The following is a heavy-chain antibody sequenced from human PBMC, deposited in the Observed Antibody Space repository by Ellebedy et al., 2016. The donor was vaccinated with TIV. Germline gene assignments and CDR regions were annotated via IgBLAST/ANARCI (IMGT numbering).Heavy chain of an antibody. CDR2: INPDGSKK. CDR3: STVEWYRSAY. J-gene: IGHJ4*02. Sequence: GGSLRLSCTASGFTFSQSWMNWVRQAPGKGLEWVAFINPDGSKKYYVDSVKGRFTISRDNANNSLYLQVNTLGGEDTAVYYCSTVEWYRSAYWGQGTLVIVSS. V-gene: IGHV3-7*01. CDR1: GFTFSQSW. D-gene: IGHD3-3*01.